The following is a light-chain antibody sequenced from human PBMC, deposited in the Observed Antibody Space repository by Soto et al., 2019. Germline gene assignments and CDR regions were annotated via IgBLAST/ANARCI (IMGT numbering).Light chain of an antibody. CDR1: QSVSRY. CDR3: QQHNQWPIT. CDR2: DAS. V-gene: IGKV3-11*01. J-gene: IGKJ5*01. Sequence: EIVWRQSPATLSLSPGERATLSCRASQSVSRYLAWYKQIPGQAPRLLSYDASNRATGIPARFSGSGSGTEFTLTINSLQSEDSAVYYCQQHNQWPITFGQGTRLEIK.